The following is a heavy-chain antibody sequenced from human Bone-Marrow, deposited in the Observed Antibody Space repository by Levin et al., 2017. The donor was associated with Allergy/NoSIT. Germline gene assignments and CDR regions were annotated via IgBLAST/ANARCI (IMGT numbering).Heavy chain of an antibody. J-gene: IGHJ5*02. Sequence: QAGGSLRLSCAASGFTFSRYWMHWVRQVPGQGPVWVSRIHPDGSSTKYADSVKGRFTISRDNAKNTLHLQMNSLRAEDTAVYYCARAGKESAPTIAPLLPWDGDWFDPWGHGTLVTVSS. D-gene: IGHD4/OR15-4a*01. CDR3: ARAGKESAPTIAPLLPWDGDWFDP. CDR1: GFTFSRYW. V-gene: IGHV3-74*03. CDR2: IHPDGSST.